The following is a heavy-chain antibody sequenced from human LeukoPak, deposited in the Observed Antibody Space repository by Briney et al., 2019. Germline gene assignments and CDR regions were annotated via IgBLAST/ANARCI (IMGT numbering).Heavy chain of an antibody. Sequence: PGTSLRLSCAASGFTFSNYGIHWVRQAPGKGLEWVAVISYDGSNKYYADSVKGRFTISRDNSKNTLYLQMNSLRAEDTAVYYCAREWSGCGGDCYGGFDYWGQGTLVTVSS. CDR1: GFTFSNYG. V-gene: IGHV3-30*03. J-gene: IGHJ4*02. CDR2: ISYDGSNK. CDR3: AREWSGCGGDCYGGFDY. D-gene: IGHD2-21*01.